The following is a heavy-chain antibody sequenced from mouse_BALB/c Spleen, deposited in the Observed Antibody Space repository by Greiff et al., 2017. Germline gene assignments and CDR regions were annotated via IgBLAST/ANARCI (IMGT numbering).Heavy chain of an antibody. J-gene: IGHJ1*01. Sequence: VQLQQSGAELVKPGASVKLSCTASGFNIKDSYMHWVKQRPEQGLEWIGRIDPANGNTKYDPKFQGKATITADTSSNPAYLQLSSLTSEDTAVYYCARGYYWYFDVWGAGTTVTVSS. D-gene: IGHD2-2*01. V-gene: IGHV14-3*02. CDR3: ARGYYWYFDV. CDR2: IDPANGNT. CDR1: GFNIKDSY.